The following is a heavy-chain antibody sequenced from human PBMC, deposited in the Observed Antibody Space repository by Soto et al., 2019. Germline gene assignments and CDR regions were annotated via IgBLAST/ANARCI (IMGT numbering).Heavy chain of an antibody. CDR2: ISGSGGST. Sequence: GSLRLSCAASGFTFSSYAMSWVRQAPGKGLEWVSAISGSGGSTYYADSVKGRFTISRDNSKNTLYLQMNSLRAEDTAVYYCAKDRGPYDSSAHYGMDVWGQGTTVTVSS. CDR1: GFTFSSYA. D-gene: IGHD3-22*01. V-gene: IGHV3-23*01. J-gene: IGHJ6*02. CDR3: AKDRGPYDSSAHYGMDV.